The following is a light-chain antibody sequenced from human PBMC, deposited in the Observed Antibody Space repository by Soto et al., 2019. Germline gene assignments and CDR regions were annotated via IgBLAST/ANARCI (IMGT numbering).Light chain of an antibody. V-gene: IGKV1-8*01. CDR3: QQSYITPPIT. CDR2: AAS. CDR1: QCISSY. J-gene: IGKJ5*01. Sequence: AIRMTQSPSSRHASTGYRANITCRPSQCISSYLAWYQQKPGKAPKLLIYAASTLQSGVPSRFSGSGSGTDFTLTIEGLQPEDFAVYYCQQSYITPPITCGQGTRRAIK.